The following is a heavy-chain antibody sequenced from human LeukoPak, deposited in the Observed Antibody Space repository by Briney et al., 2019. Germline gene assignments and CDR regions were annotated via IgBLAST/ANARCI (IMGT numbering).Heavy chain of an antibody. J-gene: IGHJ4*02. V-gene: IGHV4-34*01. D-gene: IGHD5-18*01. Sequence: SETLSLTCAVYGGSFSGYYWSWIRQPPGKGLEWIGEINHSGSTNYNPSLKSRVTISVDTSKNQFSLKLSSVTAADTAVYYCARGRGYSYGSPGDYWGQGTLVTVSS. CDR1: GGSFSGYY. CDR3: ARGRGYSYGSPGDY. CDR2: INHSGST.